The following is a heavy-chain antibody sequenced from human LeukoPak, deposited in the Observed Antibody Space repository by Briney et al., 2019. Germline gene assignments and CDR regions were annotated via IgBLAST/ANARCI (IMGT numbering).Heavy chain of an antibody. J-gene: IGHJ4*02. CDR3: ARETSLAGFASGLGFNY. CDR1: GGSISSSSYY. Sequence: PSETLSLTCTVSGGSISSSSYYWSWIRQPPGKGLEWIGYIYGSGNTNYNPSLKSRVTMSIDRSKNQFSLKLTSVTAADTATYYCARETSLAGFASGLGFNYWGQGILVTVSS. V-gene: IGHV4-61*01. CDR2: IYGSGNT. D-gene: IGHD6-19*01.